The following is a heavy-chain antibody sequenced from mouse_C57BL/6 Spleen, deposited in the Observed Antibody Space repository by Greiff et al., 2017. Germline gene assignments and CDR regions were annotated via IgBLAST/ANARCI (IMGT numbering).Heavy chain of an antibody. V-gene: IGHV6-3*01. CDR1: GFTFSNYW. CDR2: IRLKSDNYAT. J-gene: IGHJ4*01. CDR3: SLGRREGYYAMDY. Sequence: EVKLMESGGGLVQPGGSMKLSCVASGFTFSNYWMNWVRQSPEKGLEWVAQIRLKSDNYATHYAESVKGRFTISRDDSKSSVYLQMNNLRAEDTGIYYCSLGRREGYYAMDYWGQGTSVTVSS. D-gene: IGHD4-1*01.